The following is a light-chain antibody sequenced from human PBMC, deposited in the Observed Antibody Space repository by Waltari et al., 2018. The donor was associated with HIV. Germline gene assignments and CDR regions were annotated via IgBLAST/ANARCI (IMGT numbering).Light chain of an antibody. CDR2: EVS. CDR3: SSYTSSSPYV. J-gene: IGLJ1*01. CDR1: SSDVGGYNY. V-gene: IGLV2-14*01. Sequence: QSALTQPASVSGSPGQSITISCTGTSSDVGGYNYVSWYQQHPGKAPKLMICEVSNRPSWVSNRFSGSKSGNTASLTISGLQAEDEADYYCSSYTSSSPYVFGTGTKVTVL.